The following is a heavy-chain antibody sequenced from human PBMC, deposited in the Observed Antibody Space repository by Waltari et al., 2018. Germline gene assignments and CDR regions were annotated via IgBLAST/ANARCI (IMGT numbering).Heavy chain of an antibody. Sequence: QVQLQESGPGLVKPSGTLSLTCAVSGGSISSSNWWRWVRQPPGKGLEWIGEIYHSGSTNYNPSLKSRVTISVDKSKNQFSLKLSSVTAADTAVYYCARLPTDDYGDPGFDYWGQGTLVTVSS. V-gene: IGHV4-4*02. D-gene: IGHD4-17*01. CDR1: GGSISSSNW. CDR3: ARLPTDDYGDPGFDY. CDR2: IYHSGST. J-gene: IGHJ4*02.